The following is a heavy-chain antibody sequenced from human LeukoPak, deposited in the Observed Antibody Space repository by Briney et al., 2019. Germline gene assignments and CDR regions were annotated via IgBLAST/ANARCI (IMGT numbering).Heavy chain of an antibody. D-gene: IGHD5-24*01. CDR1: GFTFSLYG. Sequence: GGSLRLSCAASGFTFSLYGMHWVRQAPGKGLEWVAVISYDGTGKYYGDSVKGRFTISRDNSKNTLYLQMNSLRAEDTAVYYCTKDLWAVEMSTISDYWGQGTLVTVSS. V-gene: IGHV3-30*18. CDR3: TKDLWAVEMSTISDY. CDR2: ISYDGTGK. J-gene: IGHJ4*02.